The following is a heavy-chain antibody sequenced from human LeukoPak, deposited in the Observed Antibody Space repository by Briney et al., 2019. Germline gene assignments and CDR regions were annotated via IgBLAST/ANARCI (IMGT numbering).Heavy chain of an antibody. V-gene: IGHV4-31*03. CDR2: IYYSGST. D-gene: IGHD2-2*01. CDR1: GGSISSGGYY. CDR3: ARGRYIVVVPAALNRFDP. Sequence: PSQTLSLTCTVSGGSISSGGYYWSWIRQHPGKGLEWIGYIYYSGSTYYNPSLKSRVTISVDTSKNQFSLKLSSVTAADTAVYYCARGRYIVVVPAALNRFDPWGQGTLVTVSS. J-gene: IGHJ5*02.